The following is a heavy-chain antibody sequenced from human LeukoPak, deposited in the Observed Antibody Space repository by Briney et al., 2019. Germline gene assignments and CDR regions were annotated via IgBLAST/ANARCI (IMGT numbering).Heavy chain of an antibody. CDR2: ISAYNGNT. CDR1: GYTFTSYD. CDR3: ARGDFGAVWFDP. Sequence: ASVKVSCKASGYTFTSYDINWVRQATGQGLEWMGWISAYNGNTNYAQKLQGRVTMTTDTSTSTAYMELRSLRSDDTAVYYCARGDFGAVWFDPWGQGTLVTVSS. V-gene: IGHV1-18*01. J-gene: IGHJ5*02. D-gene: IGHD3-3*01.